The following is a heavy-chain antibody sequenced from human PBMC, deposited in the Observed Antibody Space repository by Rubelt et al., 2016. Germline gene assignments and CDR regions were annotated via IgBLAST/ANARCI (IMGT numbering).Heavy chain of an antibody. D-gene: IGHD1-26*01. CDR1: GGTFSSYA. Sequence: QVQLVQSGAEVKKPGSSVKVSCKASGGTFSSYAISWVRQAPGQGLEWMGRIIPILGIANYGQKFQGGVTITGDKSTSTGYMELSSLRSEDTAVYYCASVTVGATTFGGWGQGTLVTVSS. J-gene: IGHJ4*02. CDR2: IIPILGIA. V-gene: IGHV1-69*04. CDR3: ASVTVGATTFGG.